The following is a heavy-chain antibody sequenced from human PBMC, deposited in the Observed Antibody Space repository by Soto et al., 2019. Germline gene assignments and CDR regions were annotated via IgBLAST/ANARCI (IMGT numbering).Heavy chain of an antibody. J-gene: IGHJ4*02. Sequence: QVQLVQSGAEVKKPGSSVKVSCKASGGTFSSYAISWVRQAPGQGLEWMGGIIPIFGTANYAQKFQGRVKITADKSKSTAYMELSSLRSEDTAVYYCARETYYHDSSGPTFDYWGQGTLVTVSS. V-gene: IGHV1-69*06. CDR2: IIPIFGTA. CDR1: GGTFSSYA. D-gene: IGHD3-22*01. CDR3: ARETYYHDSSGPTFDY.